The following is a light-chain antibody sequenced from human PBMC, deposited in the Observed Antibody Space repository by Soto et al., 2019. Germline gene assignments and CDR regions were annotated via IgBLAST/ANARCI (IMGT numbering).Light chain of an antibody. Sequence: QSVLTQPPSACGTPGQRVTMSCSGSSSNIVSYSVSWYLHLPGTAPKLLIYSDNQRPSGVPDRFSGSKSGTSASLAISGLQSEDEADYYCASWDDSLNGPVFGGGTKLTVL. V-gene: IGLV1-44*01. CDR2: SDN. CDR1: SSNIVSYS. CDR3: ASWDDSLNGPV. J-gene: IGLJ3*02.